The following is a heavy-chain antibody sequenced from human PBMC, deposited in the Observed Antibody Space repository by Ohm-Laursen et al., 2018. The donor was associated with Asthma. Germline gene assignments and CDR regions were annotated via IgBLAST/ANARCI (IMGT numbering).Heavy chain of an antibody. CDR1: GFSFSING. D-gene: IGHD3-22*01. CDR2: IWFDGSKK. V-gene: IGHV3-33*01. CDR3: ARDPLNYDSIEVFDY. Sequence: SLRLSCAASGFSFSINGMHWVRQAPGKGLEWVALIWFDGSKKYYADSVKGRFTISRDNSKNTLYLQMNSLRAEDTAVYYCARDPLNYDSIEVFDYWGQGTLVTVSS. J-gene: IGHJ4*02.